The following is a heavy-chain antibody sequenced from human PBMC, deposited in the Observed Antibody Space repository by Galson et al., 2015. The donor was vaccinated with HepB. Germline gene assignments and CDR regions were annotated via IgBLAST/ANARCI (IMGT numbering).Heavy chain of an antibody. Sequence: SLRLSCAASGFTFSSYAMHWVRQAPGKGLEWVAVISYDGSNKYYADSVKGRFTISRDNSKNTLYLQMNSLRAGDTAVYYCARDLGVVLRFLEWLSYFDYWGQGTLVTVSS. CDR3: ARDLGVVLRFLEWLSYFDY. CDR2: ISYDGSNK. J-gene: IGHJ4*02. CDR1: GFTFSSYA. D-gene: IGHD3-3*01. V-gene: IGHV3-30-3*01.